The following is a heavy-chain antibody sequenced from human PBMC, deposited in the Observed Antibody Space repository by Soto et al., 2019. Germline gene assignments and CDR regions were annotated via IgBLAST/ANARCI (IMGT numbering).Heavy chain of an antibody. CDR3: ARDRPHAWLDP. J-gene: IGHJ5*02. CDR2: ISPNDGTT. CDR1: GYTFTNYY. Sequence: QVQLVQSGAEVKEPGASVTVSCKASGYTFTNYYVQWVRQAPGQGLEWVAMISPNDGTTRYAQKVQGRLTLTRDTSTSTVYMELSSLRSDDTAVYYCARDRPHAWLDPWGQGTLVTVSS. V-gene: IGHV1-46*01.